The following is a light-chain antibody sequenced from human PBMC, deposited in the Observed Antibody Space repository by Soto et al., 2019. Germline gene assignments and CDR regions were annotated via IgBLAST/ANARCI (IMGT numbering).Light chain of an antibody. Sequence: DIQMTQSPSSLSASVGDRVTITCRASQAIRNSLAWYQQKPGKVPSLLIYAASTLQPGAPSRFSGSGSGTDFTLTISSLQPEDVATYYCQKYFSAPFTFGPGTNLGIK. CDR3: QKYFSAPFT. CDR2: AAS. V-gene: IGKV1-27*01. J-gene: IGKJ3*01. CDR1: QAIRNS.